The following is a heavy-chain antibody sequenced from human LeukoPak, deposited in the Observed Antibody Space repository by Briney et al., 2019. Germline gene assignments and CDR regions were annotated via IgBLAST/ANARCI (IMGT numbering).Heavy chain of an antibody. J-gene: IGHJ4*02. CDR1: GYTFTGYY. CDR3: ARAGKRQWPYYYFDY. V-gene: IGHV1-2*02. CDR2: INPNSGGT. Sequence: ASVKVSCKASGYTFTGYYMHWVRQAPGQGLEWMGWINPNSGGTNYAQKFQGRVTMTRDTSISTAYMELSRLRSDDTAVYYCARAGKRQWPYYYFDYWGQGTLVTVSS. D-gene: IGHD6-19*01.